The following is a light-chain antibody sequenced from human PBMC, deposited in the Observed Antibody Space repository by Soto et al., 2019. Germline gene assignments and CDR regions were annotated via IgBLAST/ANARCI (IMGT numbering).Light chain of an antibody. V-gene: IGLV2-14*01. Sequence: QSALTQPASVSGSPGQSITISCTGTSSDVGAYNYVSWYQQHPGNAPKRMIFEVSDRPSGVSNRFSGSKSGNTASLTISGLQAEDEADYYCSSYTSSNTLVFGGGTKLTVL. CDR1: SSDVGAYNY. CDR2: EVS. J-gene: IGLJ2*01. CDR3: SSYTSSNTLV.